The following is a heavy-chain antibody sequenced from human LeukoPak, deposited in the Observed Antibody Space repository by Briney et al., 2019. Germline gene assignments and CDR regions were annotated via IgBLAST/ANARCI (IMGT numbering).Heavy chain of an antibody. V-gene: IGHV1-2*02. D-gene: IGHD2-2*01. CDR3: AREDFVVIPAAMGGDY. Sequence: ASVKVSCKASGYTFTGFYIHWVRQAPGQGLEWMGWINPDRGGTNYAQKFQGRVTLTRDTSINTAYMELSGLTSDDTAVYYCAREDFVVIPAAMGGDYWGQGTLVIVSS. CDR1: GYTFTGFY. CDR2: INPDRGGT. J-gene: IGHJ4*02.